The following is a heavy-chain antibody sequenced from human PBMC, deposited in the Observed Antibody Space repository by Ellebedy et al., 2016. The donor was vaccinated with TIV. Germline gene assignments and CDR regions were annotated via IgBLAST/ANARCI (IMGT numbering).Heavy chain of an antibody. V-gene: IGHV3-23*01. CDR1: GYLFNFFS. J-gene: IGHJ4*02. CDR2: VSGSGDTT. D-gene: IGHD5-18*01. Sequence: GESLKISCAATGYLFNFFSMTWVRQAPGKALEWVSAVSGSGDTTYYADSVKGRFTISRDNSKNTLYLQMDSLRVEDTAVYYCATRLGEGIQLWGGFDYWGQGTVVTVSS. CDR3: ATRLGEGIQLWGGFDY.